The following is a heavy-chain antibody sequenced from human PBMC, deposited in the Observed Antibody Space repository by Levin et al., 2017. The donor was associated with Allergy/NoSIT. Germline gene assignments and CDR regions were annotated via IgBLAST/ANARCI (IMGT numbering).Heavy chain of an antibody. CDR3: AKDKSSSVVYGMDV. V-gene: IGHV3-9*01. J-gene: IGHJ6*02. D-gene: IGHD6-6*01. CDR1: GFTFDDYA. Sequence: GGSLRLSCAASGFTFDDYAMHWVRQAPGKGLEWVSGISWNSGSIGYADSVKGRFTISRDNAKNSLYLQMNSLRAEDTALYYCAKDKSSSVVYGMDVWGQGTTVTVSS. CDR2: ISWNSGSI.